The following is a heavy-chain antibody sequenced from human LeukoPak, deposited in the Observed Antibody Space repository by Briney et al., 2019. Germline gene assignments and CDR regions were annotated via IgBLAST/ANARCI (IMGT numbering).Heavy chain of an antibody. Sequence: SETLSLTCTVSGGSISSSSYYWGWIRQPPGKGLEWIGSIYYSGSTYHNPSLKSRVTISVDTSKNQFSLKLSSVTAADTAVYYCARRITMIVVVSEAFDIWGQGTMVTVSS. CDR3: ARRITMIVVVSEAFDI. CDR1: GGSISSSSYY. CDR2: IYYSGST. J-gene: IGHJ3*02. V-gene: IGHV4-39*01. D-gene: IGHD3-22*01.